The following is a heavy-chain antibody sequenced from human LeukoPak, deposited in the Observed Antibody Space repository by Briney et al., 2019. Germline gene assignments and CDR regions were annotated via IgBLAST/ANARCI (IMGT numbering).Heavy chain of an antibody. V-gene: IGHV1-69*13. CDR1: GGTFSSYA. J-gene: IGHJ4*02. CDR3: ARDKQWLYGDNYFDY. D-gene: IGHD6-19*01. CDR2: IIPIFGTA. Sequence: ASVKVSCKASGGTFSSYAISWVRQAPGQGLEWMGGIIPIFGTANYAQKFQGRVTITADESTSTAYMELSSLRSEDTAVYYCARDKQWLYGDNYFDYWGQGTLVTVSS.